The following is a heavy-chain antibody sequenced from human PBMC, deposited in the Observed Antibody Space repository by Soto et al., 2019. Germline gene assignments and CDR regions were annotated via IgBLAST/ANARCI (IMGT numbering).Heavy chain of an antibody. J-gene: IGHJ6*03. CDR2: INHSGST. Sequence: SETLSLTCAVYGGSFSGYYWSWIRQPPGKGLEWIGEINHSGSTNYNPSLKSRVTISVDTSKNQFSLKLSSVTAADTAVYYCARGSVQGKDQVVVVVAATREYYYYYIDVWGKGTTVTVSS. D-gene: IGHD2-15*01. CDR3: ARGSVQGKDQVVVVVAATREYYYYYIDV. CDR1: GGSFSGYY. V-gene: IGHV4-34*01.